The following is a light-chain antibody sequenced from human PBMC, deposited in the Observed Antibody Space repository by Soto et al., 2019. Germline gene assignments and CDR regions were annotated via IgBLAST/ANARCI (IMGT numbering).Light chain of an antibody. CDR1: PSDVGGYIS. CDR3: CSYAGFNRYL. V-gene: IGLV2-8*01. J-gene: IGLJ1*01. Sequence: QAVVTQHPWASGYSGQSVTISYTGTPSDVGGYISVSWYQQRPGKAPKLMIYEVNKRPSGVPDRFSGSKSGSTAFLTVSGLQADDEAEYYCCSYAGFNRYLFGTGTKVTVL. CDR2: EVN.